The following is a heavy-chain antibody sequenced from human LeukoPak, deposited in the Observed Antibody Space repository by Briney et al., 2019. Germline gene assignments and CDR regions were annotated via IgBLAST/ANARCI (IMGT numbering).Heavy chain of an antibody. Sequence: GGSLRLSCAASGFTFSSYGMSWVRQAPGKGLEWVSAISVYGSTFYADSVQGRFTISRDNSKNTLYLQMNSLGAEDTAVYYCAKDLTPDGAWDIDYWGQGTVITVSS. CDR3: AKDLTPDGAWDIDY. D-gene: IGHD3-9*01. CDR2: ISVYGST. V-gene: IGHV3-23*01. J-gene: IGHJ4*02. CDR1: GFTFSSYG.